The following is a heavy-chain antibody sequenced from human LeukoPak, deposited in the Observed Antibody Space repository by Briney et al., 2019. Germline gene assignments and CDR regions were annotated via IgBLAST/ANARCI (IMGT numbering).Heavy chain of an antibody. J-gene: IGHJ4*02. CDR3: ARDPRAYCGGDCYSGLDY. CDR1: GFTFSSYS. D-gene: IGHD2-21*02. Sequence: GGSLRLSCAASGFTFSSYSKNWVRQAPGKGLEWVSYISSSSSTIYYADSVKGRFTISRDNAKNSLYLQMNSLRDEDTAVYYCARDPRAYCGGDCYSGLDYWGQGTLVTVSS. CDR2: ISSSSSTI. V-gene: IGHV3-48*02.